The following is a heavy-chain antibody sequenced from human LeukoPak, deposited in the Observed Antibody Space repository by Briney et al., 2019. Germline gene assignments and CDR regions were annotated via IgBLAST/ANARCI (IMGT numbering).Heavy chain of an antibody. CDR1: GGTFSSYA. J-gene: IGHJ4*02. CDR3: ARGPRYSSGWYYFDY. V-gene: IGHV1-69*13. Sequence: ASVKVSCKASGGTFSSYAISWVRQAPGQGLEWMGGIIPIFGTANYAQKFQGRVTITADESTSTAYMELSSLRSEDTAVYYCARGPRYSSGWYYFDYWGQGTLVAVSS. CDR2: IIPIFGTA. D-gene: IGHD6-19*01.